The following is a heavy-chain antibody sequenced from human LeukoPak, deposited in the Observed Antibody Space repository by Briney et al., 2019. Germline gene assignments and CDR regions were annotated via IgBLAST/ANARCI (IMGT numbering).Heavy chain of an antibody. D-gene: IGHD2-2*01. Sequence: SETLSLTCTVSGFSITRCDYYWTWIRQHPGEGLEWIGYSSYSGSTYHNPSLKSRVTISVHTSRKQFSLKLSSVTAADTAVYLCARYYCGSSRCIGVDLWGQGTLVTVSS. CDR1: GFSITRCDYY. CDR2: SSYSGST. J-gene: IGHJ4*02. CDR3: ARYYCGSSRCIGVDL. V-gene: IGHV4-30-4*01.